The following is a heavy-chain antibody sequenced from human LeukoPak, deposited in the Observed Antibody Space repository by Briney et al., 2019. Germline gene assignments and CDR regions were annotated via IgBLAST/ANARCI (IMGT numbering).Heavy chain of an antibody. CDR2: ISGSGGST. V-gene: IGHV3-23*01. J-gene: IGHJ4*02. CDR1: GFTFSSYA. D-gene: IGHD4-17*01. Sequence: GGSLRLSCAASGFTFSSYAMSWVRQAPGKGLEWVSAISGSGGSTYYADSVTGRLTSSRDNSKNTLSLQMNSPRADNTAVYYCAKRPTVTHFGYWGQGTLVTVSS. CDR3: AKRPTVTHFGY.